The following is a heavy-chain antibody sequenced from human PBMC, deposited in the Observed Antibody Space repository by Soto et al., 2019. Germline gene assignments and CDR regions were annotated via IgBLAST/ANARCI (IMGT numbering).Heavy chain of an antibody. D-gene: IGHD2-15*01. CDR3: AREGGGYCSGGSCQVDY. CDR1: GGSVSSSSCY. V-gene: IGHV4-39*02. Sequence: SETLSLTCTVSGGSVSSSSCYWGWIRQPPGKGLEWIGSIYYSGSTYYNPSLKSRVTISVDTSKNQFSLKLSSVTAADTAVYYCAREGGGYCSGGSCQVDYWGQGTLVTGSS. J-gene: IGHJ4*02. CDR2: IYYSGST.